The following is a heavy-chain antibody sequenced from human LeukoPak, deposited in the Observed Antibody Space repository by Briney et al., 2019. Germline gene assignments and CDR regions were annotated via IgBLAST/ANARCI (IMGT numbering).Heavy chain of an antibody. J-gene: IGHJ4*02. V-gene: IGHV3-23*01. D-gene: IGHD6-13*01. CDR1: GFTFGSYA. Sequence: GGSLRLSCAASGFTFGSYAMSWVRQAPGKGLEWVSAISGSGGSTYYADSVKGRFTISRDNSKNTLYLQMNSLRAEDTAVYYCAKDQAAAGTSFFDYWGQGTLVTVSS. CDR3: AKDQAAAGTSFFDY. CDR2: ISGSGGST.